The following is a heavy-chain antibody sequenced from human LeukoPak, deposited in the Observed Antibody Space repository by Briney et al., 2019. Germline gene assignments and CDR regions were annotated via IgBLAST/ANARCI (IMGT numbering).Heavy chain of an antibody. V-gene: IGHV3-23*01. D-gene: IGHD1-26*01. Sequence: GGSLRLSCAASGFTFSSYAMSWVRQAPGKGLEWVSAISGSGGSTYYADSVKGRFTISRDNSKNTLYLQMSSLRAEDTAVYYCAKDNLSYGGSFHFDFWGQGTLVTVSS. CDR2: ISGSGGST. CDR1: GFTFSSYA. CDR3: AKDNLSYGGSFHFDF. J-gene: IGHJ4*02.